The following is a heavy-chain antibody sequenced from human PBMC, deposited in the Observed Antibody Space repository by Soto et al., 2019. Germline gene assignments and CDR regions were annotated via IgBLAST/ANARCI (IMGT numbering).Heavy chain of an antibody. J-gene: IGHJ6*03. D-gene: IGHD6-6*01. CDR1: GYTFTSYG. CDR2: ISAYNGNT. Sequence: ASVKVSCKASGYTFTSYGISWVRQAPGQGLEWMGWISAYNGNTNYAQKLQGRVTMTTDTSTSTAYMELRSLRSDDTAVYYCARYRSSSIYYYYYMDVWGKGTTVTVSS. V-gene: IGHV1-18*01. CDR3: ARYRSSSIYYYYYMDV.